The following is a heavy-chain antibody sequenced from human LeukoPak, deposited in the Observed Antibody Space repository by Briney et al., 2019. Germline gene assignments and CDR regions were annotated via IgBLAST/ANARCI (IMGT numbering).Heavy chain of an antibody. D-gene: IGHD6-19*01. CDR3: AILAVAFDY. CDR1: GGSFSGYY. J-gene: IGHJ4*02. V-gene: IGHV4-34*01. CDR2: INHSGST. Sequence: SETLSLTCAVYGGSFSGYYWSWMRQPPGKGLEWIGEINHSGSTNYNPSLKSRVTISVDTSKNQFSLKLSSVTAADTAVYYCAILAVAFDYWGQGTLVTVSS.